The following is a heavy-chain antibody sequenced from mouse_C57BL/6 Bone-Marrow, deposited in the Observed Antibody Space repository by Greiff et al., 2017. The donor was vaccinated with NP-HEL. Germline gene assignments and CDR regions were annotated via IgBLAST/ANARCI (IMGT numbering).Heavy chain of an antibody. CDR1: GYAFSSSW. CDR3: ARLETAQVAWFAY. J-gene: IGHJ3*01. Sequence: QVQLQQSGPELVKPGASVKISCKASGYAFSSSWMNWVKQRPGKGLEWIGRIYPGDGDTNYNGKFKGKATLTADKSSSTAYMQLSSLTSEDSAVYFCARLETAQVAWFAYWGQGTLVTVSA. V-gene: IGHV1-82*01. CDR2: IYPGDGDT. D-gene: IGHD3-2*02.